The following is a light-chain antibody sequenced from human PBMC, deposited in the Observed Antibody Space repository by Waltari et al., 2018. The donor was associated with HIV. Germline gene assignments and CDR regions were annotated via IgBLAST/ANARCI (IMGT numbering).Light chain of an antibody. Sequence: DIQRTQSPCCLSESVEERVTITCRASQTIRNYLNLYQQRPGIAPKLLIYAASSLQSGVASRFSGSVSGTDFTLTISSLQPEDSAIYSCQQRYDVPYTFGQGTNLEIK. CDR1: QTIRNY. CDR3: QQRYDVPYT. J-gene: IGKJ2*01. CDR2: AAS. V-gene: IGKV1-39*01.